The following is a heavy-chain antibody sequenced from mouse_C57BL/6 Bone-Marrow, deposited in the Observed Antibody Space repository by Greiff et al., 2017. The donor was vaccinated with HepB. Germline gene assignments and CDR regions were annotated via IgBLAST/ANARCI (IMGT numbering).Heavy chain of an antibody. Sequence: QVQLKQSGAELVKPGASVKLSCKASGYTFTSYWMQWVKQRPGQGLEWIGEIDPSDSYTNYNQKFKGKATLTVDTSSSTAYMQLSSLTSEDSAVYYCARFDYGSRGFAYWGQGTLVTVSA. D-gene: IGHD1-1*01. CDR2: IDPSDSYT. J-gene: IGHJ3*01. V-gene: IGHV1-50*01. CDR1: GYTFTSYW. CDR3: ARFDYGSRGFAY.